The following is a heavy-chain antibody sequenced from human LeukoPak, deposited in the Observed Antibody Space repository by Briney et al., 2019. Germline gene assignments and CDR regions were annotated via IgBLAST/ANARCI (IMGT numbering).Heavy chain of an antibody. CDR2: IYYSGST. CDR1: GGSISSSSYY. V-gene: IGHV4-39*07. D-gene: IGHD6-13*01. Sequence: SETLSLTCTVSGGSISSSSYYWGWIRQPPGKGLEWTGSIYYSGSTYYNPSLKSRVTISVDTSKNQFSLKLSSVTAADTAVYYCARGGQKYSSSWYGDWGQGTLVTVSS. CDR3: ARGGQKYSSSWYGD. J-gene: IGHJ4*02.